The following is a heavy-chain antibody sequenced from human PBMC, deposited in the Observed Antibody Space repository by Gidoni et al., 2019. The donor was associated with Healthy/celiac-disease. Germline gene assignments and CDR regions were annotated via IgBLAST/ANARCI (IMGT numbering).Heavy chain of an antibody. J-gene: IGHJ4*02. CDR1: GYSFTSYW. Sequence: EVQLVQSGAEVTKTGESLKISCKGSGYSFTSYWIGWVRQMTGKGLEWMGIIYPGDSDTRYSPSFQGQVTISADKSISTAYLQWSSLKASDTAMYYCARGYCSGGSCYPLGNYWGQGTLVTVSS. D-gene: IGHD2-15*01. V-gene: IGHV5-51*03. CDR2: IYPGDSDT. CDR3: ARGYCSGGSCYPLGNY.